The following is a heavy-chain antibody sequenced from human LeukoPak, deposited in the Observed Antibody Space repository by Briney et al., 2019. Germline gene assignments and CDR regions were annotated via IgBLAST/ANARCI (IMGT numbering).Heavy chain of an antibody. V-gene: IGHV3-23*01. D-gene: IGHD1-26*01. CDR2: IGGSGGT. J-gene: IGHJ4*02. CDR3: AKDLPELGAWANYFDS. Sequence: GGSLRLSCAASGFTFRSYVVTWVRQAPGRGLEWVSGIGGSGGTFYADSVKGRFTISRDNSKSTVFLHMNSLRVEDTAVYYCAKDLPELGAWANYFDSWGRGTLVTVSS. CDR1: GFTFRSYV.